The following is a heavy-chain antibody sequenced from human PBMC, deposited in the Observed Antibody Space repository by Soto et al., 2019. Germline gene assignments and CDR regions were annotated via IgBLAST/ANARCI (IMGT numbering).Heavy chain of an antibody. V-gene: IGHV1-18*01. Sequence: QVQLVQSGAEVKKPGASVKVSCKASGYTFTIYGISWVRQAPGQGLEWMGWISAYNGNTKYAQKLQGRVTMTTDTSTSTAYMEVRSLRSDDTAVSYWARDLAVGLVDYWGQGTLVTVSS. CDR3: ARDLAVGLVDY. CDR1: GYTFTIYG. D-gene: IGHD6-19*01. J-gene: IGHJ4*02. CDR2: ISAYNGNT.